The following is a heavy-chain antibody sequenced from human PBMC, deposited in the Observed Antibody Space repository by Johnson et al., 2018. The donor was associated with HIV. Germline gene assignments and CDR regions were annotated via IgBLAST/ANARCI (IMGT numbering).Heavy chain of an antibody. CDR2: IWFDGSSK. Sequence: QVQLVESGGGVVQPGRSLRLSCAASGFIFSSYGMHWVRQAPGKGLELVSVIWFDGSSKYYADSVKGRFTISRDNSKNTLYLQMNSLRAEDTAVYYCANILSSLEWFPDDAFDIWGQGTMVTVSS. D-gene: IGHD3-3*01. CDR1: GFIFSSYG. J-gene: IGHJ3*02. V-gene: IGHV3-33*08. CDR3: ANILSSLEWFPDDAFDI.